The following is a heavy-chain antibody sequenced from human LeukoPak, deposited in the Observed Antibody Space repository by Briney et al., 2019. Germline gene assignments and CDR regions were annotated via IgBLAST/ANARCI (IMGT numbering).Heavy chain of an antibody. V-gene: IGHV4-59*08. J-gene: IGHJ4*02. CDR3: ARRGYCSGGSCYSFDY. CDR1: GGSISSYY. D-gene: IGHD2-15*01. CDR2: IYYSGST. Sequence: PSETLSLTCTVSGGSISSYYWSWIRQPPGKELAWIGYIYYSGSTNCNPSLKSRVTISVDTSKNQFSLKLSSVTAADTAVYYCARRGYCSGGSCYSFDYWGQGTLVTVSS.